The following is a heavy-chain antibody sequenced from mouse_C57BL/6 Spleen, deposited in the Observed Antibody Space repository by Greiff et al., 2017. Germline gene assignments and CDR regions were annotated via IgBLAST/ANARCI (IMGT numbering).Heavy chain of an antibody. D-gene: IGHD1-1*01. Sequence: VQLQQSGAELVRPGASVTLSCTASGFTFTDYEMHWVKQTPVHGLEWIGAIDPETGGTDYTQKFKGKAILTADKSSSTAYMGLRSLTSEDAAVYCCTSSYGSSYDYWGQGTTLTVSS. CDR2: IDPETGGT. J-gene: IGHJ2*01. CDR1: GFTFTDYE. V-gene: IGHV1-15*01. CDR3: TSSYGSSYDY.